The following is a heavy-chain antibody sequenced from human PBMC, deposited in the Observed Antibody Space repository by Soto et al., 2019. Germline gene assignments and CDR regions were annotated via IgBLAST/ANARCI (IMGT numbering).Heavy chain of an antibody. CDR2: IWYDGSNK. D-gene: IGHD5-18*01. V-gene: IGHV3-33*01. CDR1: GFTFSSYG. J-gene: IGHJ6*02. CDR3: ATGLTAMENYYYYGMDV. Sequence: GGSLRLSCAASGFTFSSYGMHWVRQAPGKGLEWVAVIWYDGSNKYYADSVKGRFTISRDNSKNTLYLQMNSLRAEDTAVYYCATGLTAMENYYYYGMDVWGQGTTVTVSS.